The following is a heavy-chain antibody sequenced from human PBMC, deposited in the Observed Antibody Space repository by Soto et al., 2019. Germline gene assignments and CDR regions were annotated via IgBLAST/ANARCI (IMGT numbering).Heavy chain of an antibody. CDR2: MSFDGTYK. D-gene: IGHD4-17*01. CDR1: GFRFSAYG. Sequence: QVQLAESGGGVVQPGRSLRLSCIASGFRFSAYGMHWVRQAPGKGLEWVAMMSFDGTYKYSADSVKGRFIISRDNSKNTLYLQMNSLRAEDTAVYYCAKDRRDGEYNSVYDFWGQGTLVTVSS. CDR3: AKDRRDGEYNSVYDF. V-gene: IGHV3-30*18. J-gene: IGHJ4*02.